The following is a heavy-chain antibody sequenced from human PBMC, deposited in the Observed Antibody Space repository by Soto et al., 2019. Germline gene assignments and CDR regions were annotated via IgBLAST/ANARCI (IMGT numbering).Heavy chain of an antibody. CDR1: GFTFSSYA. D-gene: IGHD3-10*01. J-gene: IGHJ4*02. CDR3: AKGVDYGSGSQPLLYFDY. V-gene: IGHV3-23*01. Sequence: EVQLLESGGGLVQPGGSLRLSCAASGFTFSSYAMSWVRQAPGKGLEWVSAISGSGGSTYYADSVKGRFTISRDNSKNTLYLQMNSLRAEDTAVYYCAKGVDYGSGSQPLLYFDYWGQGTLVTVSS. CDR2: ISGSGGST.